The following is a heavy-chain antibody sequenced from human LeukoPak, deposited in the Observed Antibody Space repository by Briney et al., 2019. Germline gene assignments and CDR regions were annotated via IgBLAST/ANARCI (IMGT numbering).Heavy chain of an antibody. CDR3: ARAKAYHDSSGSYRTSYFDL. CDR2: IDPNSGDT. Sequence: ASVKVSCKAFGYTFTGQYLHWVRQAPGQGLEWMGWIDPNSGDTNYAQRFEDRVTMTGDTSTSTAYMELGRLTSEDAAIYYCARAKAYHDSSGSYRTSYFDLWGQGTLVTVSS. D-gene: IGHD3-22*01. V-gene: IGHV1-2*02. J-gene: IGHJ5*02. CDR1: GYTFTGQY.